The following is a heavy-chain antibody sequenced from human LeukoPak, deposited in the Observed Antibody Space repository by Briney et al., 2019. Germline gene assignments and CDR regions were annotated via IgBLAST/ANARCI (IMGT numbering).Heavy chain of an antibody. CDR2: ISAYNGNT. CDR3: ARARDPWAPNWFDP. Sequence: GASVKVSCKASGYTFTSYGISWVRQAPGQGREWMGWISAYNGNTNYAQKLQGRVTMTTDTSTSTAYMELRSLRSDDTAVYYCARARDPWAPNWFDPWGQGTLVTVSS. D-gene: IGHD7-27*01. V-gene: IGHV1-18*04. J-gene: IGHJ5*02. CDR1: GYTFTSYG.